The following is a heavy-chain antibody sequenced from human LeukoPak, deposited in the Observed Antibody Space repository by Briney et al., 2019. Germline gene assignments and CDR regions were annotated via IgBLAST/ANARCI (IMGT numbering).Heavy chain of an antibody. J-gene: IGHJ5*02. CDR3: ASRLEAVWSGSSGWFDP. CDR2: INHSRHT. D-gene: IGHD3-3*01. V-gene: IGHV4-34*01. Sequence: SETLSLTCAVYVGSFSGYYWSCVRDPPGKGGGWGGEINHSRHTNYTPSLKSRLTISVDTPQNQLSLELSSVTAADTAVYYCASRLEAVWSGSSGWFDPWGQGTLVTVSS. CDR1: VGSFSGYY.